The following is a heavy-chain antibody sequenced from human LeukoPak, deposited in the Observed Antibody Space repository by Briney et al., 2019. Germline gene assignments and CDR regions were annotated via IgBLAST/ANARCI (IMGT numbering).Heavy chain of an antibody. CDR3: ARVPYYDILTGYPYYFDY. CDR1: GFTFSNSG. D-gene: IGHD3-9*01. CDR2: IRYDGTNA. J-gene: IGHJ4*02. Sequence: PGGSLRLSCAASGFTFSNSGMHWVRQAPGKGLEWVAVIRYDGTNAYYADSVKGRFTISRDNAKNSLYLQMNSLRAEDTAVYYCARVPYYDILTGYPYYFDYWGQGTLVTVSS. V-gene: IGHV3-33*01.